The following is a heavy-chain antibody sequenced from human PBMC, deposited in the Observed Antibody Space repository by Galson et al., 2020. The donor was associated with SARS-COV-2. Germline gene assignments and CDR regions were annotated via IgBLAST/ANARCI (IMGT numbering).Heavy chain of an antibody. V-gene: IGHV3-30-3*01. CDR1: GFTFSSYA. CDR3: ARGGVYYGSGSYRGAFDI. CDR2: ISYDGSNK. D-gene: IGHD3-10*01. J-gene: IGHJ3*02. Sequence: TGGSLRLSCAASGFTFSSYAMHWVRQAPGKGLEWVAVISYDGSNKYYADSVKGRFTISRDNSKNTLYLQMNSLRAEDTAVYYCARGGVYYGSGSYRGAFDIWGQGTMVTVSS.